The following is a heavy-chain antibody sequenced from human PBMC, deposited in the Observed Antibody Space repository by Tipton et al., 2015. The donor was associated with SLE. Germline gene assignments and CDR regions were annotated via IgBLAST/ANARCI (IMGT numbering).Heavy chain of an antibody. CDR3: AREGSGYDQPFDY. J-gene: IGHJ4*02. V-gene: IGHV4-59*02. CDR1: GDSVKSRY. Sequence: LRLSCTVSGDSVKSRYWIWVRQPAGRGLEWLAYRFHDGNINYNPSLKSRVTISVDTSKNQFSLKLSSVTAADTAVYYCAREGSGYDQPFDYWGQGTLVTVSS. CDR2: RFHDGNI. D-gene: IGHD5-12*01.